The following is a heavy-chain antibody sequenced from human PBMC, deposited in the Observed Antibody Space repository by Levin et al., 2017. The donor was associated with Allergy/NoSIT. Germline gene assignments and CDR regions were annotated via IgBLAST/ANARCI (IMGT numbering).Heavy chain of an antibody. V-gene: IGHV1-69*06. J-gene: IGHJ4*02. D-gene: IGHD2-15*01. Sequence: KISCRASGGAFSKNAINWVRQAPGQGLEWLGTIVPMFNSPNYAQKFRGRVTITADKVTSTAYMELTSLRFDDTAVYFCARKQMTGLEGRVGYFDYWGQGTLVSVSS. CDR3: ARKQMTGLEGRVGYFDY. CDR2: IVPMFNSP. CDR1: GGAFSKNA.